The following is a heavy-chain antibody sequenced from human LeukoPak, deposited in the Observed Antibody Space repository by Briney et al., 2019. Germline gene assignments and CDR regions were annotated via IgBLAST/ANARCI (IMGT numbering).Heavy chain of an antibody. D-gene: IGHD2-2*01. CDR3: ARVEGFYCSSASCPLDY. CDR2: IYHSGST. CDR1: GFTFSDYY. Sequence: LRLSCAASGFTFSDYYMSWIRQPPGKGLEWIGYIYHSGSTYYNPSLKSRVTISVDRSKNQFSLKLSSVTAADTAVYYCARVEGFYCSSASCPLDYWGQGTLATVSS. V-gene: IGHV4-30-2*01. J-gene: IGHJ4*02.